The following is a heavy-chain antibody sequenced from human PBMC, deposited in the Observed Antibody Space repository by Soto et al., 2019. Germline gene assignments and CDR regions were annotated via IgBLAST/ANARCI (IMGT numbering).Heavy chain of an antibody. CDR3: ARDGRYGGNDAFDI. J-gene: IGHJ3*02. CDR2: IYYSGST. V-gene: IGHV4-39*07. Sequence: SETLSLTCTVSGGSISSSSYYWGWIRQPPGKGLEWIGSIYYSGSTYYNPSLKSRVTISVDTSKNQFSLKLSSVTAADTAVYYCARDGRYGGNDAFDIWGQGTMVTVSS. CDR1: GGSISSSSYY. D-gene: IGHD4-17*01.